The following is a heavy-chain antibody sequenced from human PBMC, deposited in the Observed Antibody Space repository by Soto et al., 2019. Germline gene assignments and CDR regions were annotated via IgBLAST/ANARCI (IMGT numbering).Heavy chain of an antibody. CDR1: GGSFSGYY. V-gene: IGHV4-34*01. J-gene: IGHJ5*02. CDR2: INHSGST. CDR3: ARGIGGSSSSWYAYLIGNNNWFDP. Sequence: KASETLSLTCAVYGGSFSGYYWSWIRQPPGKGLEGIGEINHSGSTNYNPSLKSRVTISVDTSKNQFSLKLSSVTAADTAVYYCARGIGGSSSSWYAYLIGNNNWFDPWGQGTLVTVSS. D-gene: IGHD6-13*01.